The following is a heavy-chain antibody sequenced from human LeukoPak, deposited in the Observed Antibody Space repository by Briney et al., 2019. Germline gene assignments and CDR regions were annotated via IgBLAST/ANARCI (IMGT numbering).Heavy chain of an antibody. CDR3: ARDRVVVVPAAILFDY. CDR2: ISSSSSYI. D-gene: IGHD2-2*02. J-gene: IGHJ4*02. V-gene: IGHV3-21*01. Sequence: PGGSLRLSCAASGFTFSSYSMNWVRQAQGKGLEWVSSISSSSSYIYYADSVKGRFTISRDNAKNSLYLQVNSLRAEDTAVYYCARDRVVVVPAAILFDYWGQGTLATVSS. CDR1: GFTFSSYS.